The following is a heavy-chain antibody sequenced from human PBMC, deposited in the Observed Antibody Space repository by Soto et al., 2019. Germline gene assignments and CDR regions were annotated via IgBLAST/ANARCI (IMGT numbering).Heavy chain of an antibody. CDR1: GGSMNSHF. CDR2: IYYSGST. CDR3: ARDIRGYSRAFDY. D-gene: IGHD5-18*01. Sequence: SETLSLTCTVSGGSMNSHFWSWIRQPPGKGLEWIGFIYYSGSTNYNPSLKSRVTISVDTSKNQFSLKLTSVTAADTAFYYCARDIRGYSRAFDYWGQGTLVTVSS. V-gene: IGHV4-59*11. J-gene: IGHJ4*02.